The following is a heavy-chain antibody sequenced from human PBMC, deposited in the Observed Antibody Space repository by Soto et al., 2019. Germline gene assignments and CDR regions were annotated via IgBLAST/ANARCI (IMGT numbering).Heavy chain of an antibody. V-gene: IGHV3-23*01. Sequence: EVQLLESGGGLVQPGGSLRLSCAASGLTFSRFAMSWVRQAPGKGLERVSTISGSGADSYGSDSVKGRFIISRDNSKNTLSLQMNALKVEDTAIYYCAKSTGVLATPGGAFDVWGQGTMVTVSS. CDR3: AKSTGVLATPGGAFDV. CDR2: ISGSGADS. CDR1: GLTFSRFA. D-gene: IGHD5-12*01. J-gene: IGHJ3*01.